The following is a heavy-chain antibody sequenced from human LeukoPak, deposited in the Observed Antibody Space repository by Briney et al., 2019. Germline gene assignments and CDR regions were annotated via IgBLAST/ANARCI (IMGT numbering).Heavy chain of an antibody. CDR3: ARGQQWFDP. Sequence: SETLSLTCTVSGGSISSSSYYWGWIRQPSGKGLEWIGSIYYSGSTYYNPSLKSRVTISVDTSKNQFSLKLSSVTAADTAVYYCARGQQWFDPWGQGTLVTVSS. V-gene: IGHV4-39*07. D-gene: IGHD6-13*01. CDR1: GGSISSSSYY. J-gene: IGHJ5*02. CDR2: IYYSGST.